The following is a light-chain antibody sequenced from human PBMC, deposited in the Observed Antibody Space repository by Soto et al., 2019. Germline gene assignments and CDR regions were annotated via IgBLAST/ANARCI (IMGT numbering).Light chain of an antibody. V-gene: IGLV2-14*01. Sequence: QSVLTQPASVSGPPGQSITISCTGTSSDVGGYNYVSWYQQHPGKAPKLMIYEVSNRPSGVSNRFSGSKSGNTASLTISGLQDEDEADYYCSSYTSSSTWLFGGGTKVTVL. CDR3: SSYTSSSTWL. CDR2: EVS. J-gene: IGLJ3*02. CDR1: SSDVGGYNY.